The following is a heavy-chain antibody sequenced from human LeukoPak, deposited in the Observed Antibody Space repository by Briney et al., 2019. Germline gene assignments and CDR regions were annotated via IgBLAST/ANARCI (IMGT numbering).Heavy chain of an antibody. CDR1: GVTFSTYT. CDR3: ARGASYLSAFDI. V-gene: IGHV3-21*04. CDR2: ISSSSSYI. Sequence: GGSLRLSCAASGVTFSTYTMKWVRQAPGKGLEWVSSISSSSSYIYYADSVKGRFTISRDNATKSLYLPMNSLRAEDTAAYYSARGASYLSAFDIWGQGTMVTVSS. J-gene: IGHJ3*02. D-gene: IGHD3-10*01.